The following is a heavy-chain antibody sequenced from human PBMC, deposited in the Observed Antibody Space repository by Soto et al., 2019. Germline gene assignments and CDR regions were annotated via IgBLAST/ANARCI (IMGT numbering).Heavy chain of an antibody. CDR2: IYHSGST. Sequence: SETLSLTCAVSGGSISSGGYSWSCIRQPPGKGLEWIGYIYHSGSTYYNPSLKSRVTISVDRSKNQFSLKLSSVTAADTAVYYCARLTCSNKRCLKLNGFDIWGQGTMVT. V-gene: IGHV4-30-2*01. CDR3: ARLTCSNKRCLKLNGFDI. CDR1: GGSISSGGYS. D-gene: IGHD3-9*01. J-gene: IGHJ3*02.